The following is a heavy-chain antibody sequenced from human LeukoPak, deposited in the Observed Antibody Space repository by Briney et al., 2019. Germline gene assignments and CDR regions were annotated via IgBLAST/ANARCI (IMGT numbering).Heavy chain of an antibody. CDR2: IIPIFGIA. V-gene: IGHV1-69*04. CDR1: GGTFSSYA. Sequence: SVKVSCKASGGTFSSYAISWVRQAPGQGLEWMGRIIPIFGIANYAQKFQGRVTITADKSTSTAYMEQSSLRSEDTAVYYCARAEYYYDSSGSPFDYWGQGTLVTVSS. D-gene: IGHD3-22*01. CDR3: ARAEYYYDSSGSPFDY. J-gene: IGHJ4*02.